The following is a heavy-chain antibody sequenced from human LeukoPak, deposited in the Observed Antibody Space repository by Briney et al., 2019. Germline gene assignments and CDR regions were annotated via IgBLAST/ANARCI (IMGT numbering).Heavy chain of an antibody. Sequence: GESLTLSCAASGFTVSNAWMSWVRQAPGKGLEWVGRIKSKTDGRTTDYAAPVKGRFTISRDDSKNTLYLQMNSLKTEDTAVFYCTTHEYSSLPFDYGGQGTLVTVSS. V-gene: IGHV3-15*01. CDR2: IKSKTDGRTT. D-gene: IGHD6-6*01. CDR1: GFTVSNAW. J-gene: IGHJ4*02. CDR3: TTHEYSSLPFDY.